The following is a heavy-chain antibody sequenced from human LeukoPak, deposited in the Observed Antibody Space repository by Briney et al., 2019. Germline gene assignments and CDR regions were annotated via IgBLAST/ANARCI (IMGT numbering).Heavy chain of an antibody. CDR1: GFTFTRFN. V-gene: IGHV3-21*04. J-gene: IGHJ6*02. D-gene: IGHD4-17*01. CDR2: ITTSGTYI. CDR3: AKGGGDYLIYYGMDV. Sequence: GGSLRLSCAASGFTFTRFNMNWVRQAPGKGLELVSSITTSGTYIYYADSVKGRFTISRDNSKNTLYLQMNTLRAEDTAVYYCAKGGGDYLIYYGMDVWGQGTTVTVSS.